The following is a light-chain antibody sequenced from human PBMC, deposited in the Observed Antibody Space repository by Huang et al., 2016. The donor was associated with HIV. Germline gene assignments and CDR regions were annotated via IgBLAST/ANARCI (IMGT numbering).Light chain of an antibody. J-gene: IGKJ1*01. CDR2: GAS. Sequence: EIVLTQSPGTLSLSPGETATLSCRASLSISSSYLAWYQLKPGQAPRFLSFGASSRATGIPDRFSGSGSGTDFTLTINRLEPEDFAVYYCQQYSGSPWTFGQGTKVEIK. V-gene: IGKV3-20*01. CDR3: QQYSGSPWT. CDR1: LSISSSY.